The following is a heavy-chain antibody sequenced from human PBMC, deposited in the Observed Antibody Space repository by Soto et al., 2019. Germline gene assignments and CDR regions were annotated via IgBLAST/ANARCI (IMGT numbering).Heavy chain of an antibody. J-gene: IGHJ1*01. CDR2: INWNSGSI. Sequence: SLRLSCAASGFTFDDYAMHWVRQVPGKGLEWVSGINWNSGSIGYADSVKGRFAISRDNAKNSLHLQMNSLRAEDTAFYYCVKDESINWYSGHFRHWGQGTLATVSS. D-gene: IGHD6-13*01. V-gene: IGHV3-9*01. CDR1: GFTFDDYA. CDR3: VKDESINWYSGHFRH.